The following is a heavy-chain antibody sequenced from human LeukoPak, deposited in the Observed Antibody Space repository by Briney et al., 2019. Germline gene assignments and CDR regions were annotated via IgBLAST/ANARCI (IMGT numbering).Heavy chain of an antibody. CDR1: AFTFSNFA. D-gene: IGHD2-15*01. CDR2: ISYDGSNK. J-gene: IGHJ6*02. V-gene: IGHV3-30*18. CDR3: AKCIRATPPWGYYYYYGMDV. Sequence: PGGSLRLSCAASAFTFSNFAMNWVRQAPGKGLEWVAVISYDGSNKYYADSVKGRFTISRDNSKNTLYLQMNSLRAEDTAVYYCAKCIRATPPWGYYYYYGMDVWGQGTTVTVSS.